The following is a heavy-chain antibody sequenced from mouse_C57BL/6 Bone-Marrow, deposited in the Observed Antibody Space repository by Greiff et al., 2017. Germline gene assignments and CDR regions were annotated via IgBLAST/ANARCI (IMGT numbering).Heavy chain of an antibody. V-gene: IGHV5-6*03. Sequence: EVKLMESGGGLVKPGGSLKLSCAASGFTFSDYGMHWVRQAPEKGLEWVATISSGGSYTYYPDSVKGRFTISRDNAKNTLYLQMSSLKSEDTAMYYCARRGYGNYPYYAMDYWGQGTSVTVSS. CDR3: ARRGYGNYPYYAMDY. CDR2: ISSGGSYT. CDR1: GFTFSDYG. D-gene: IGHD2-10*02. J-gene: IGHJ4*01.